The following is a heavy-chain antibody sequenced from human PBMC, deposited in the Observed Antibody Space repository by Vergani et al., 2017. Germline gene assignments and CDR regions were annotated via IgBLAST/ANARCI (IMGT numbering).Heavy chain of an antibody. J-gene: IGHJ3*01. D-gene: IGHD5-12*01. CDR1: GDYISSGYYY. V-gene: IGHV4-30-4*08. Sequence: QVQLQESGPGLVKPSQTLSLTCTVSGDYISSGYYYWSWIRQPPGKGLEWIGCIFSSGNSYYNPSLKSRLTISLDTSKNRFSLRLNSVTAADTAVYYCARERRDIVANDAFDVWGQGTVVTVSS. CDR3: ARERRDIVANDAFDV. CDR2: IFSSGNS.